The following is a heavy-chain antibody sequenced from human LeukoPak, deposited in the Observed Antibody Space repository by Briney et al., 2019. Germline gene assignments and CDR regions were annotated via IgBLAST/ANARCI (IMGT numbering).Heavy chain of an antibody. CDR3: ARDIGSATVNSDDAFDI. V-gene: IGHV4-59*01. Sequence: SEALSLTCTVSGGSISSYYWSWIRQPPGKGLEWIGYIYYSGSTNYNPSLKSRVTISVDTSKNQFSLKLSSVTAADTAVYYCARDIGSATVNSDDAFDIWGQGTMVTVSS. CDR2: IYYSGST. D-gene: IGHD4-17*01. CDR1: GGSISSYY. J-gene: IGHJ3*02.